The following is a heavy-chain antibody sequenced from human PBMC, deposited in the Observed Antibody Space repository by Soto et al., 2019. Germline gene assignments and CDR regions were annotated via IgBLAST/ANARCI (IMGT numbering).Heavy chain of an antibody. D-gene: IGHD3-22*01. CDR1: GGTFSSYA. J-gene: IGHJ4*02. CDR2: IIPIFGTA. Sequence: SVKVSCKASGGTFSSYAISWVRQAPGQGLEWMGGIIPIFGTANYAQKFQGRVTVTADESTSTAYMELSSLRSEDTAVYYCARDFDDSSGYPGQLDYWGQGTLVTVSS. CDR3: ARDFDDSSGYPGQLDY. V-gene: IGHV1-69*13.